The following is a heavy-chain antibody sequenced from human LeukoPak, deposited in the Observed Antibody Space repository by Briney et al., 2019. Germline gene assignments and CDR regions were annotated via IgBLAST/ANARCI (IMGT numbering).Heavy chain of an antibody. J-gene: IGHJ4*02. CDR3: ARDYYDSSGYYSYYFDY. CDR1: GFTFSSYE. V-gene: IGHV3-48*03. CDR2: ISSSGSTI. D-gene: IGHD3-22*01. Sequence: PGGSLRLSCAASGFTFSSYEMNWLRQAPGKGREWVSYISSSGSTIYYADSVKGRFTISRDNAKNSLDLQMNSLSAEDTAVYYCARDYYDSSGYYSYYFDYWDQGTLVTVSS.